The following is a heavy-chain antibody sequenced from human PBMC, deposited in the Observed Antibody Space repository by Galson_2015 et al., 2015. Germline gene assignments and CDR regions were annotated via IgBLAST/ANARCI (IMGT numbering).Heavy chain of an antibody. V-gene: IGHV3-21*01. CDR1: GFTFSNYN. D-gene: IGHD2-15*01. CDR2: ISGGRSYI. CDR3: ARDAAPDYYTDV. Sequence: SLRLSCAASGFTFSNYNMNWVRQAPGKGLEWVSSISGGRSYIYYADSVKGRFTISRDNAKNSLYLQMNTLRAEDTAVYYCARDAAPDYYTDVWGKGTTVTVSS. J-gene: IGHJ6*03.